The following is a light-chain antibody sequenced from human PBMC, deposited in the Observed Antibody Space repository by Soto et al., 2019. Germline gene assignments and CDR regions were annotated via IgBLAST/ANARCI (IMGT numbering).Light chain of an antibody. CDR1: NIGSKS. V-gene: IGLV3-21*04. CDR2: YDS. CDR3: QVWDSSSDPNYV. Sequence: SYELTQPPSVSVAPGKTARITCGGSNIGSKSVHWYQQKPGQAPVLVIYYDSDRPSGIPERFSGSNSGNTATLTISRVEAGDEADYYCQVWDSSSDPNYVFGTGTKLTVL. J-gene: IGLJ1*01.